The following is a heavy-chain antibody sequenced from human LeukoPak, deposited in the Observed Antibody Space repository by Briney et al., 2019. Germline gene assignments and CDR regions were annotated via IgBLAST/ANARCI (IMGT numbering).Heavy chain of an antibody. CDR1: GFTFSSYA. V-gene: IGHV3-30-3*01. D-gene: IGHD3-22*01. J-gene: IGHJ4*02. CDR3: ARDEYYYDSSGYYGY. CDR2: ISYDGSNK. Sequence: GGSLRLSCAASGFTFSSYAMHWVCQAPGKGLEWVAVISYDGSNKYYADSVKGRFTISRDNSKNTLYLQMNSLRAEDTAVYYCARDEYYYDSSGYYGYWGQGTLVTVSS.